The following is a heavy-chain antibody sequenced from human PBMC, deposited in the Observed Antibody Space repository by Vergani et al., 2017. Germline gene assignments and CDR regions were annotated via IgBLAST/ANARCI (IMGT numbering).Heavy chain of an antibody. CDR1: GGSFSGYC. V-gene: IGHV4-34*01. Sequence: QVQLQQWGAGLLKPSETLSLTCAVYGGSFSGYCWSWIRQPPGKGLEWVGEINHSGSTNYNPSLKSRVTISVDTSKNQFSLKLSSVTAADTAVYYCARGRITMVRGVIRLDGWFDPWGQGTLVTVSS. CDR3: ARGRITMVRGVIRLDGWFDP. D-gene: IGHD3-10*01. CDR2: INHSGST. J-gene: IGHJ5*02.